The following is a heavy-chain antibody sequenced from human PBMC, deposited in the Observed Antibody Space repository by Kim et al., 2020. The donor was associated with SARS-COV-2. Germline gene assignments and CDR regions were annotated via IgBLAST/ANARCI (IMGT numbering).Heavy chain of an antibody. V-gene: IGHV4-34*01. CDR2: INHSGST. CDR3: ARVKFGYSYGTGYYYGMDV. D-gene: IGHD5-18*01. CDR1: GGSFSGYY. Sequence: SETLSLTCAVYGGSFSGYYWSWIRQPPGKGLEWIGEINHSGSTNYNPSLKSRVTISVDTSKNQFSLKLSSVTAADTAVYYCARVKFGYSYGTGYYYGMDVWGQGTTVTVSS. J-gene: IGHJ6*02.